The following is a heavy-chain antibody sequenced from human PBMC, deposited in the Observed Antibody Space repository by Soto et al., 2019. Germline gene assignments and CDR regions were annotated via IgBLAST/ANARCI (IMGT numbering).Heavy chain of an antibody. CDR2: INAGNGNT. J-gene: IGHJ4*02. D-gene: IGHD3-3*01. CDR3: ARVPRTFTSRYDY. Sequence: QVQLVQSGAEVKKPGASVKVSCKASGYTFTSYAMHWVRQAPGQRLEWMGWINAGNGNTKYSQKFQGRVTITRDTSASTAYMELSSLRSEDTAVYYCARVPRTFTSRYDYWGQGTLVTVSS. V-gene: IGHV1-3*01. CDR1: GYTFTSYA.